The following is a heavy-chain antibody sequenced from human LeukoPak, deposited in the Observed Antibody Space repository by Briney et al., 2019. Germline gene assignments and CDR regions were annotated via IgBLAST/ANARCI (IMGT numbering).Heavy chain of an antibody. Sequence: NASETLSLTCTVSGGSISSGSYYWSWIRQPAGKGLEWIGRIYTSGSTNYNPSLESRVTISLDTSKNQFSLKLSSVTAADTAVYYCARSLRGYSYGIPFDYWGQGTLVTVSS. V-gene: IGHV4-61*02. CDR1: GGSISSGSYY. CDR2: IYTSGST. D-gene: IGHD5-18*01. CDR3: ARSLRGYSYGIPFDY. J-gene: IGHJ4*02.